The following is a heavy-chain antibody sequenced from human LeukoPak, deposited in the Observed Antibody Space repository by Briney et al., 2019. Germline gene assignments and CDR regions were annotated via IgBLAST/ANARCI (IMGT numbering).Heavy chain of an antibody. V-gene: IGHV3-53*01. CDR3: ARVPQLGHFDY. CDR1: GFTVSSNY. Sequence: GGSLRLSCAASGFTVSSNYMSWVRQASGKGLEWVSVIYSGGSTYYADSVKGRFTISRDNSKNTLYLQMNSLRAEDTAVYYCARVPQLGHFDYWGQGTLVTVSS. D-gene: IGHD6-6*01. J-gene: IGHJ4*02. CDR2: IYSGGST.